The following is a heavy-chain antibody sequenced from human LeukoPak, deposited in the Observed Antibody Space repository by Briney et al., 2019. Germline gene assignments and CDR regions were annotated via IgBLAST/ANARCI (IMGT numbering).Heavy chain of an antibody. CDR1: GVSISSSNSY. J-gene: IGHJ4*02. V-gene: IGHV4-39*07. CDR2: IYYSGNT. D-gene: IGHD5-24*01. CDR3: AREGGDGYNRGAFDY. Sequence: PSETLSLTCTVSGVSISSSNSYWGWIRQPPGKGLEWIGNIYYSGNTYYNPSLESRVTISVDMSTNQFSLKLTSVTAADTAVYSCAREGGDGYNRGAFDYWGQGFLVTVS.